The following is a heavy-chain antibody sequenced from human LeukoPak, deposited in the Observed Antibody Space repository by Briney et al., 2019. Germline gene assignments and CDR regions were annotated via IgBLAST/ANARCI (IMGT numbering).Heavy chain of an antibody. D-gene: IGHD6-13*01. CDR1: GGSISSYY. Sequence: PSETLSLTCTVSGGSISSYYWSWIRQPPGKGLEWIGYIYYSGSTNYNPSLKSRVTISVDTSKNQFSLKLSSVTAADTAVYYCARGTAAVYRAFDIWGQGTMVTVSS. CDR3: ARGTAAVYRAFDI. CDR2: IYYSGST. J-gene: IGHJ3*02. V-gene: IGHV4-59*01.